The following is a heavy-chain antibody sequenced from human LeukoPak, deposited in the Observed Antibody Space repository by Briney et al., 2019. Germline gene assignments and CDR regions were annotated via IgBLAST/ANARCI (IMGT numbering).Heavy chain of an antibody. CDR2: IKQDGSEE. CDR1: GFTFSGYW. J-gene: IGHJ3*02. CDR3: ARSNDFDI. Sequence: GGSLRLSCAASGFTFSGYWMSWVRQAPGKGLEWVANIKQDGSEEYYGDSVKGRFTLSRDNAKNSLYLQMNSLRAEDTAVYYCARSNDFDIWGQGTMVTVSS. V-gene: IGHV3-7*05.